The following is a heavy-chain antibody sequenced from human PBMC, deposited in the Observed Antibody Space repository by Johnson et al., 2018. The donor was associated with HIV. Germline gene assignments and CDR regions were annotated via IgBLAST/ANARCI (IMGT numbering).Heavy chain of an antibody. J-gene: IGHJ3*02. V-gene: IGHV3-30-3*01. CDR1: GFTFSSYA. Sequence: QVQLVESGGGVVQPGRSLRLSCAASGFTFSSYAMHWVRQAPGKGLEWVAVISYDGSNKYYADSVKGRFTISRDNSENTLYLQMNSLRAEDTAVYYCARELLPYCSGGSCYSGEIHAFDIWGQGTMVTVSS. D-gene: IGHD2-15*01. CDR2: ISYDGSNK. CDR3: ARELLPYCSGGSCYSGEIHAFDI.